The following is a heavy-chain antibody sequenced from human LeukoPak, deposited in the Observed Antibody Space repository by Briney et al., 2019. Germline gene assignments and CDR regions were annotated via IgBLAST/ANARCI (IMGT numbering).Heavy chain of an antibody. CDR1: GDSISTSPYY. D-gene: IGHD6-13*01. J-gene: IGHJ4*02. CDR2: ISYSGTT. Sequence: SETLSLSCTVSGDSISTSPYYWEWIRQPPGKGLEWIGSISYSGTTYYSPSLRSRVTISVDPSKNHFSLRLTSVTAADTAVYYCTRTRGQLAPFDYWGQGTLVTVSS. V-gene: IGHV4-39*02. CDR3: TRTRGQLAPFDY.